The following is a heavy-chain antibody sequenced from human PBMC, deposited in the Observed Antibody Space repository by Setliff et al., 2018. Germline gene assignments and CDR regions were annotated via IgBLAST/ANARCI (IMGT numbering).Heavy chain of an antibody. CDR3: ARHPAGQGAFDI. J-gene: IGHJ3*02. CDR1: GDSISSRTHY. CDR2: VYTSWST. V-gene: IGHV4-61*09. Sequence: NPSETLSLTCTVSGDSISSRTHYWSWIRQPAGKGLEWIGQVYTSWSTNYNPSLKSRVTISLDTSKNQFSLNLSSLTAADTAVYYCARHPAGQGAFDIWGQGTKVTVSS.